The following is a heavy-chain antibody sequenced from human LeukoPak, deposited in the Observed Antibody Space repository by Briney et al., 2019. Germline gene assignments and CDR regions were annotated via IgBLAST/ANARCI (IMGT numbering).Heavy chain of an antibody. CDR1: GYTFTSYD. V-gene: IGHV1-8*01. CDR2: MNPNSGNT. D-gene: IGHD1-26*01. Sequence: ASVKVTCKTSGYTFTSYDINWVRQATGQGLEWMGWMNPNSGNTGYAQKFQGRVTITRNTSITTAYMELSSLRSEDTAVYYCARGPKWSGSYYYFDSWGQGTLVTVSS. J-gene: IGHJ4*02. CDR3: ARGPKWSGSYYYFDS.